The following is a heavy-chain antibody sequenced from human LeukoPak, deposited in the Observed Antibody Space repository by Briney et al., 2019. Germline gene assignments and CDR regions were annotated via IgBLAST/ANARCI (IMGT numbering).Heavy chain of an antibody. V-gene: IGHV3-53*01. CDR3: ARTRGGLLDYFDY. CDR2: IYTGDTT. CDR1: GFTVSSTY. J-gene: IGHJ4*02. Sequence: GASLRLSCAASGFTVSSTYMNWARQAPGKGLEWVSVIYTGDTTYYADSVKGRFTTSRDKSKNTLYLQMNSLRAEDTAVYYCARTRGGLLDYFDYWGQGTLVTVSS. D-gene: IGHD3-16*01.